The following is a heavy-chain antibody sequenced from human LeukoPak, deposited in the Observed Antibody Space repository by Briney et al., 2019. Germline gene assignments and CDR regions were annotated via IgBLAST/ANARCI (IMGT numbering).Heavy chain of an antibody. D-gene: IGHD2-15*01. Sequence: SETLSITCAVYGGSFSGYYWSWIRQPPGKGLEWIGEINHSGSTNYNPSLKSRVTISVDTSKNQFSLKLGSVTAADTAVYYCARSAGRCSGGSCYSLGYYYGTDVWGKGTTVTVSS. J-gene: IGHJ6*04. CDR2: INHSGST. V-gene: IGHV4-34*01. CDR1: GGSFSGYY. CDR3: ARSAGRCSGGSCYSLGYYYGTDV.